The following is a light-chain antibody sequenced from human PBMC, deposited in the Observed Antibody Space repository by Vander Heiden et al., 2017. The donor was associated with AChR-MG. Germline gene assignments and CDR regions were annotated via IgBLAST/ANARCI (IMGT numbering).Light chain of an antibody. J-gene: IGKJ3*01. V-gene: IGKV3-11*01. CDR2: DAS. Sequence: EIVLTQSPVTVSLSPGERATLSCRASQSVGSSLAWYQHKPGQAPRLLIYDASIRATGIPVRFSGSGSGTDFTLTISSLEPEDFTVYYCQRKFTFGHGTKVDV. CDR3: QRKFT. CDR1: QSVGSS.